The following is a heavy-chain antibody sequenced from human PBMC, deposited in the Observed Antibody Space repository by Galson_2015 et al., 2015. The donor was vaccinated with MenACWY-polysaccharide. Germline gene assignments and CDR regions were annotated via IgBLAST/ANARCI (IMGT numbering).Heavy chain of an antibody. Sequence: SLRLSCAGSGYTFNSAWMNWVRQAPGKGLEWVARIRTQSEGRTAYASPVKGRITISRDDSNNALYLHMNNLKPEDTAMYCCTADVPEPLSQIDYWGQGALVTVSS. D-gene: IGHD1-14*01. CDR3: TADVPEPLSQIDY. J-gene: IGHJ4*02. CDR2: IRTQSEGRT. CDR1: GYTFNSAW. V-gene: IGHV3-15*01.